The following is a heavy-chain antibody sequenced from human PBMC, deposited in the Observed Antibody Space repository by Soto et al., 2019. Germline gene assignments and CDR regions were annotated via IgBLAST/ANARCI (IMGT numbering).Heavy chain of an antibody. CDR1: GFTFSSYA. CDR3: AKGRSYYYYYGVDV. Sequence: LRLSCAASGFTFSSYAMNWVRQSPGKGLEWVSVISGSGGSTYYADSVKGRFTISRDNSKNTLYLQMNSLRAEDTALYYCAKGRSYYYYYGVDVWGQGTTVTVS. CDR2: ISGSGGST. V-gene: IGHV3-23*01. J-gene: IGHJ6*02.